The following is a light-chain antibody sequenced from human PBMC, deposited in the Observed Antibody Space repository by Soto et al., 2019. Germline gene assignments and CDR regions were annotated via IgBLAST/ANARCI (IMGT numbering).Light chain of an antibody. CDR2: EVS. CDR1: SGDVGGYNF. CDR3: SSYTSSTPLYV. V-gene: IGLV2-14*01. Sequence: QSVLTQPASVSGSPGHSITISCTLTSGDVGGYNFVSWYQQHPGKAPKLMIYEVSNRPSGVSNRFYGSKSGNTASLTISGLQAEDEADYYCSSYTSSTPLYVFGTGTKVTVL. J-gene: IGLJ1*01.